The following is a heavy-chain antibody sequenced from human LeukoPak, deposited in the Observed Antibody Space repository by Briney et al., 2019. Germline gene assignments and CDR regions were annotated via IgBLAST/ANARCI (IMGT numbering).Heavy chain of an antibody. CDR3: ARGFVLGAAKNYFDY. CDR2: ISYDGTNK. Sequence: GGSLRLSCAASGFTFSTYNMNWVRQAPGKGLEWVAVISYDGTNKYYADSVKGRFTISRDNSKNTLSLQMNSLRAEDTALYYCARGFVLGAAKNYFDYWGQGALVTVSS. D-gene: IGHD2-21*02. V-gene: IGHV3-30-3*01. J-gene: IGHJ4*02. CDR1: GFTFSTYN.